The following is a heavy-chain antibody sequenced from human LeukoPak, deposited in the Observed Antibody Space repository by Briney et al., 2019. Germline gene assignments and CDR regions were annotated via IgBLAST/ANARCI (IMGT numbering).Heavy chain of an antibody. CDR3: ASEEDYYDSSGYYHY. CDR1: GFTFSDCY. Sequence: GGSLRLSCAASGFTFSDCYMSWIRQAPGKGLEWVSYISSSGSTIYYADSVKGRFTISRDNAKNSLYLQMNSLRAEDTAVYYCASEEDYYDSSGYYHYWGQGTLVTVSS. CDR2: ISSSGSTI. J-gene: IGHJ4*02. V-gene: IGHV3-11*01. D-gene: IGHD3-22*01.